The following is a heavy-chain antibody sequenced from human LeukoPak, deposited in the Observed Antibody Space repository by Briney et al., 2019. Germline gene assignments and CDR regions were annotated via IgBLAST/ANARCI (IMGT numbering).Heavy chain of an antibody. J-gene: IGHJ4*02. D-gene: IGHD3-22*01. CDR2: IYPGDSDT. CDR3: ARLGIRHDYYDGGVRY. CDR1: GYNFIGYW. V-gene: IGHV5-51*01. Sequence: KYGESLKISCKGSGYNFIGYWIGWVRQMPGKGLEWMGIIYPGDSDTRYSPSFQGQVIISADKSISTASLQWSSLKASDTAMYYCARLGIRHDYYDGGVRYWGQGTLVTVSS.